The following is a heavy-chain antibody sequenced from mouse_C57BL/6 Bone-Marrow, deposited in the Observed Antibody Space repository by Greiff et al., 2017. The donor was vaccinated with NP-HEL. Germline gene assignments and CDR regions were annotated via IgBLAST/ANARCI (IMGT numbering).Heavy chain of an antibody. CDR1: GFTFSSYG. V-gene: IGHV5-6*01. J-gene: IGHJ3*01. D-gene: IGHD2-4*01. CDR3: ARPIYYDYDGFAY. Sequence: EVKLMESGGDLVKPGGSLTLSCAASGFTFSSYGMSWVRQTPDKRLEWVATISSGGSYTYYPDSVKGRFTISRDNAKNTLYLQMSSLKSEDTAMYYCARPIYYDYDGFAYWGQGTLVTVSA. CDR2: ISSGGSYT.